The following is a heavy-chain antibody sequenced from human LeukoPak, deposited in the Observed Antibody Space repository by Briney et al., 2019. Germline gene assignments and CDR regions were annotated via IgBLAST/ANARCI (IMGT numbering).Heavy chain of an antibody. V-gene: IGHV3-33*01. J-gene: IGHJ4*02. CDR2: IWYDGSNK. D-gene: IGHD6-19*01. CDR3: ARLGRRAAVAGPFDY. Sequence: PGGSLRLSCAASGFTFSSYGMHWVRQAPGKGLEWVAVIWYDGSNKYYADSVKGRFTISRDNYKNTLYLQMNSLRAEDTAVYYCARLGRRAAVAGPFDYWGQGTLVTVSS. CDR1: GFTFSSYG.